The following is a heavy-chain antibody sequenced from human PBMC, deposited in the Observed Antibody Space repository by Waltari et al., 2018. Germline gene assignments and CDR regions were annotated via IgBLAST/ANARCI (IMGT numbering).Heavy chain of an antibody. D-gene: IGHD2-15*01. CDR1: GCTFSSYA. J-gene: IGHJ6*02. CDR2: IIPILGIA. CDR3: ARDQCSGGSCYRTNYYYGMDV. Sequence: QVQLVQSGAEVKKPGSSVKVSCKASGCTFSSYAISWVRRAPGQGLEWMGRIIPILGIANYAQKFQGRVTITADKSTSTAYMELSSLRSEDTAVYYCARDQCSGGSCYRTNYYYGMDVWGQGTTVTVSS. V-gene: IGHV1-69*04.